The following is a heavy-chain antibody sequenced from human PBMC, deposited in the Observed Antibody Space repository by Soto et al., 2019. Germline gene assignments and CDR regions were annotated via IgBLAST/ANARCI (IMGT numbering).Heavy chain of an antibody. CDR2: ISHTGTT. J-gene: IGHJ5*02. V-gene: IGHV4-30-2*01. CDR3: ARAVPPYFGPWFDP. CDR1: GGSITSGNTYS. D-gene: IGHD3-10*01. Sequence: SETLSLTCAVSGGSITSGNTYSWSWIRQPPGKGLEWIGSISHTGTTSYNPSLKSRVSMSVDKSKNQFSLKLASVTAADMAVYYRARAVPPYFGPWFDPWGQGTLVTVSS.